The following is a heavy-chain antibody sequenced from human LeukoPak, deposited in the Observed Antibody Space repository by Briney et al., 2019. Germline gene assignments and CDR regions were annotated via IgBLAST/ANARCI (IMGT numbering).Heavy chain of an antibody. CDR2: IIPMFGAV. V-gene: IGHV1-69*05. CDR3: AREMTTVTTSLDY. D-gene: IGHD4-17*01. Sequence: SVKVSCKASGGTFSSYVISWVRQAPGQGLQWMGGIIPMFGAVNYAQKFQGRVTMTTDTSTSTAYMELRSLRSDDTAVYYCAREMTTVTTSLDYWGQGTLVTVSS. J-gene: IGHJ4*02. CDR1: GGTFSSYV.